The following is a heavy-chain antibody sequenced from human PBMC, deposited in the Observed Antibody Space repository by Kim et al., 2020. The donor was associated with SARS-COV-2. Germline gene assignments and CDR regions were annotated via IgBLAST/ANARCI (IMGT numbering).Heavy chain of an antibody. CDR3: ARLRWFLPFTVTTPREYFDL. Sequence: RVTISVDTSKNQFSLKLSSVTAADTAVYYCARLRWFLPFTVTTPREYFDLWGRGTLVTVSS. D-gene: IGHD4-17*01. J-gene: IGHJ2*01. V-gene: IGHV4-39*01.